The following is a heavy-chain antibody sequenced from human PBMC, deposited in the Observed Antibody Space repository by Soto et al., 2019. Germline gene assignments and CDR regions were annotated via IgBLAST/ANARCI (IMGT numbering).Heavy chain of an antibody. D-gene: IGHD3-9*01. CDR2: ISAYNGNT. CDR1: GYTLTSYG. CDR3: ARQALYYDILTGYYAPSAFDI. Sequence: ASVKVSCKASGYTLTSYGISWVRQAPGQGLEWMGWISAYNGNTNYAQKLQGRVTMTTDTSTSTAYMELRSLRSDDTAVYYCARQALYYDILTGYYAPSAFDIWGQGTMVTVSS. V-gene: IGHV1-18*01. J-gene: IGHJ3*02.